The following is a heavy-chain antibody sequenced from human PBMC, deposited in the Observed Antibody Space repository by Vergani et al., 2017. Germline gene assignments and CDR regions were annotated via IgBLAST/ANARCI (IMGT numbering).Heavy chain of an antibody. CDR1: GYTFTSYG. J-gene: IGHJ4*02. CDR3: ASTTKPTPSRIQLWCDY. CDR2: ISAYNGNT. D-gene: IGHD5-18*01. Sequence: QVQLVQSGAEVKKPGASVKVSCKASGYTFTSYGISWVRQAPGQGLEWMGWISAYNGNTNYAQKLQGRVTITTDTSTSTAYMELRSLRSDDTAVYYCASTTKPTPSRIQLWCDYWGQGTLVTVSS. V-gene: IGHV1-18*01.